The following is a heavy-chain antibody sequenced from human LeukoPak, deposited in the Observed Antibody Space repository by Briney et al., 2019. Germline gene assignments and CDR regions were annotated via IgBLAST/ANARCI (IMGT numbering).Heavy chain of an antibody. CDR2: IHSSGKT. D-gene: IGHD3-16*01. Sequence: TTSETLSLTCAVYGGSFSGYYWSWIRQPPGKGLERIGYIHSSGKTNYNPSLKSRVTMSIDTSKNQFSLKLSSVTAADTAVYYCARGQLLEYDVFDIWGQGTMVTVSS. J-gene: IGHJ3*02. V-gene: IGHV4-59*01. CDR3: ARGQLLEYDVFDI. CDR1: GGSFSGYY.